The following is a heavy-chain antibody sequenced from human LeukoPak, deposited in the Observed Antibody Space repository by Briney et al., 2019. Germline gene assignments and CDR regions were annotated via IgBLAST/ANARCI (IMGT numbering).Heavy chain of an antibody. Sequence: GGSLRLSCAASGFTFSSYAMHWVRQAPGKGLEWVAVMSYDGKNKYYADSVKGRFTISRDNSKNTLYLQMNSLRPEDTAVYYCAKDPHGVVTATSFDIWGQGTMVTVSS. V-gene: IGHV3-30*04. CDR1: GFTFSSYA. CDR2: MSYDGKNK. J-gene: IGHJ3*02. CDR3: AKDPHGVVTATSFDI. D-gene: IGHD2-21*02.